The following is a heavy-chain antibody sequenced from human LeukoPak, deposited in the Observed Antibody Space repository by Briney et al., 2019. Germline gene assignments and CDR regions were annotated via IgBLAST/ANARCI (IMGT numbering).Heavy chain of an antibody. D-gene: IGHD3-10*01. CDR2: IFYSGST. J-gene: IGHJ3*02. V-gene: IGHV4-39*07. CDR3: AKSNGYGLVGI. CDR1: GGSISTSNYY. Sequence: SETLSLTCTVSGGSISTSNYYWGWIRQPPGKGLEWIGDIFYSGSTYYSPSLKSRVTISLDTSRNQFSLKLTSVTAADTAVYYCAKSNGYGLVGIWGQGTMVTVSS.